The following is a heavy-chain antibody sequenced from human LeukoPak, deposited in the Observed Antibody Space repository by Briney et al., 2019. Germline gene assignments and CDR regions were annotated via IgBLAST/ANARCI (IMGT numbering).Heavy chain of an antibody. J-gene: IGHJ6*03. V-gene: IGHV4-59*01. Sequence: SETLSLTCTVSGGYISSYYWSWIRQPPGEGLEWIGYIYYSGSTNYNPSLKSRVTISVDTSKNQFSLKLSSVTAADTAVYYCARTNYGDQNNYYYYMDVWGKGTTVTVSS. CDR1: GGYISSYY. CDR2: IYYSGST. D-gene: IGHD4-17*01. CDR3: ARTNYGDQNNYYYYMDV.